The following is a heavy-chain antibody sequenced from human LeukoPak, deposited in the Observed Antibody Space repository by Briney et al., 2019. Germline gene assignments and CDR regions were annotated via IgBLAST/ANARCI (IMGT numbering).Heavy chain of an antibody. CDR3: ARGQSGYDFYYYYYMDV. CDR2: IYYSGST. D-gene: IGHD5-12*01. Sequence: SETLSLTCTVSGGSISSYYWSWIRQPPGKGLEWIGYIYYSGSTNYNPSLKSRVTISVDTSKNQFSLKLSSVTAADTAVYYCARGQSGYDFYYYYYMDVWGKGTTVTIPS. V-gene: IGHV4-59*01. CDR1: GGSISSYY. J-gene: IGHJ6*03.